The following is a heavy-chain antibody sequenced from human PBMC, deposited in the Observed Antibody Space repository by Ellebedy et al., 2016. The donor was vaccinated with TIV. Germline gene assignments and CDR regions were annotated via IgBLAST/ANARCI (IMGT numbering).Heavy chain of an antibody. Sequence: AASVKVSCKASGGSFSSYGVSWVRQAPGQGLEWMGGIIPMLRIANYAQKFQGRVTITADESTSAVYLEVRSLRSEDTAIYYCAKGATPNLVDSSALGRHYYGMEAWGQGTTVFVSS. V-gene: IGHV1-69*10. J-gene: IGHJ6*02. CDR1: GGSFSSYG. CDR3: AKGATPNLVDSSALGRHYYGMEA. D-gene: IGHD3-22*01. CDR2: IIPMLRIA.